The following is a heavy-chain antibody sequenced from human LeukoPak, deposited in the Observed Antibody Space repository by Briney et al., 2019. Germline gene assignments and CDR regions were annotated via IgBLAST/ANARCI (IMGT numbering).Heavy chain of an antibody. CDR3: AREYYYDSSGYPAGFDP. CDR2: ISAYNGNT. Sequence: GASVKVPCKASGYTFTSYGISWVRQAPGQGLEWMGWISAYNGNTNYAQKLQGRVTMTTDTSTSTAYMELRSLRSDDTAVYYCAREYYYDSSGYPAGFDPWGQGTLVTASS. D-gene: IGHD3-22*01. CDR1: GYTFTSYG. J-gene: IGHJ5*02. V-gene: IGHV1-18*01.